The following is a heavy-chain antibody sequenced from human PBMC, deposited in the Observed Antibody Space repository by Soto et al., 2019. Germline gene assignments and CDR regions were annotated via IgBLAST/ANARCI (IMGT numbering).Heavy chain of an antibody. Sequence: GGSLRLSCVASGSTFSTYWMHWVRQAPGKGLVWVSRIKFDGSTTSYADSVKGRFTIPRDNAKNTVYLQMNSLRAEDTGVYYCARGLRNYYGVDVWGQGATVTVSS. D-gene: IGHD5-12*01. CDR1: GSTFSTYW. CDR2: IKFDGSTT. CDR3: ARGLRNYYGVDV. V-gene: IGHV3-74*01. J-gene: IGHJ6*02.